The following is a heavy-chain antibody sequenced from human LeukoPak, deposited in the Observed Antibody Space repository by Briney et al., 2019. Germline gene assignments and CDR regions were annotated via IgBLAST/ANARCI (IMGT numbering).Heavy chain of an antibody. CDR2: IFRSGST. Sequence: KPSETLSLTCSVSGYSISSGFYWGWIRQPPGKGLEWIGNIFRSGSTYYNTSLKSRVTISVDTSKNQFSLKLSSVTAADTAVYYCARANYYDSSGYSRGAFDIWGQGTMVTVSS. CDR3: ARANYYDSSGYSRGAFDI. V-gene: IGHV4-38-2*02. J-gene: IGHJ3*02. CDR1: GYSISSGFY. D-gene: IGHD3-22*01.